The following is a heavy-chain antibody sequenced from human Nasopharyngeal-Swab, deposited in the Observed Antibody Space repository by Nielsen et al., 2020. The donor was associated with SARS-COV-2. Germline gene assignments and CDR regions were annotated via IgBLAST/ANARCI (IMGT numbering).Heavy chain of an antibody. Sequence: GEFLKISCKGSGYSFTTYWIGWVRQMPGKGLEWMGITYPGDSNTRYSPSFQGQVTISVDKYSSTAYLQWSSLKASDTAIYYCARPMRPMGHYYFGMDVWGQGTTVTVSS. CDR2: TYPGDSNT. D-gene: IGHD1-26*01. V-gene: IGHV5-51*01. CDR1: GYSFTTYW. J-gene: IGHJ6*02. CDR3: ARPMRPMGHYYFGMDV.